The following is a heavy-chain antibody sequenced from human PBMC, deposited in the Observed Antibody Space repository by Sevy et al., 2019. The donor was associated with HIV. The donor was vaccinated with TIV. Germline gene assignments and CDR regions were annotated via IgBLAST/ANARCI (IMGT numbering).Heavy chain of an antibody. CDR1: SGFTFSSYW. J-gene: IGHJ3*01. CDR2: IKQDGSVK. CDR3: AGGTYYYDSTGYYHDVFDV. V-gene: IGHV3-7*03. D-gene: IGHD3-22*01. Sequence: GGSLRLSCAASSGFTFSSYWMRWVRHAPGKGLEWVANIKQDGSVKHHVDTWRGRFTISRDNAKNSLYLQMNRLRVEDTAVYYCAGGTYYYDSTGYYHDVFDVWGQGTMVTVSS.